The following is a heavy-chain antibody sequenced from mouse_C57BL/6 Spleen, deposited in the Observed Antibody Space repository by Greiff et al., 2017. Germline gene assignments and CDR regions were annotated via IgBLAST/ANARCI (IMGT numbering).Heavy chain of an antibody. V-gene: IGHV5-17*01. CDR1: GFTFSDYG. D-gene: IGHD1-1*01. CDR2: ISSGSSTI. J-gene: IGHJ2*01. CDR3: ARPHYYGSSSYFDY. Sequence: VESGGGLVKPEGSLKLSCAASGFTFSDYGMHWVRQAPVKGLEWVAYISSGSSTIYYADTVKGRFTISRDNAKNTLFLQMTSLRSEDTAMYYCARPHYYGSSSYFDYWGQGTTLTVSS.